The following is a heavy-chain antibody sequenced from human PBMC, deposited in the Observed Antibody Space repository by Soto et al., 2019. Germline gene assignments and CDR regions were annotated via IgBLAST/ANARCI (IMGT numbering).Heavy chain of an antibody. J-gene: IGHJ5*02. V-gene: IGHV4-39*01. CDR3: ATMTMIIMVAKGQLDKPFDP. Sequence: QLQLQESGPGLVKPSETLSLTCTVSGGSINSSTYYWGWIRQPPGKGLEWIGSIYYSGSTYYNPSLKSRVPISVDTSKNQFSRQLSSVTAADTAVYYCATMTMIIMVAKGQLDKPFDPWGQGTLVTVSS. CDR2: IYYSGST. CDR1: GGSINSSTYY. D-gene: IGHD3-22*01.